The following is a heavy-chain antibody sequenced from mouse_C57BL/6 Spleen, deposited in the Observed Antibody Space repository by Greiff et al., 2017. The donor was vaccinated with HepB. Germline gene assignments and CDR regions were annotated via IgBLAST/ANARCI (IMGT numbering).Heavy chain of an antibody. V-gene: IGHV1-5*01. CDR3: TSSTTVVATDYFDY. J-gene: IGHJ2*01. D-gene: IGHD1-1*01. CDR2: IYPGNSDT. Sequence: VHVKQSGTVLARPGASVKMSCKTSGYTFTSYWMHWVKQRPGQGLEWIGAIYPGNSDTSYNQKFKGKAKLTAVTSASTAYMELSSLTNEDSAVYYCTSSTTVVATDYFDYWGQGTTLTVSS. CDR1: GYTFTSYW.